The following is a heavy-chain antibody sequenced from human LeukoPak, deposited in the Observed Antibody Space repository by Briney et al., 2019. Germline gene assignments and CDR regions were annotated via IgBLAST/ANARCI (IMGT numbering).Heavy chain of an antibody. CDR1: GFTFTNYA. CDR2: TVGSRPDT. V-gene: IGHV3-23*01. Sequence: PGGSLRLSCAASGFTFTNYAMSWVRQTPGKGLEWVSATVGSRPDTYHADSVKGRFTISRDNSKNTLYLQMNSLRAEDTAVYYCAKGRSDYGDYDWYFDLWGRGTLVTVSS. D-gene: IGHD4-17*01. CDR3: AKGRSDYGDYDWYFDL. J-gene: IGHJ2*01.